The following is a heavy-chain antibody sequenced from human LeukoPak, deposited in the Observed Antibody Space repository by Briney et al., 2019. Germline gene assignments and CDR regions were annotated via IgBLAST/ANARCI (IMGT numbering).Heavy chain of an antibody. Sequence: SETLSLTCTVSGGSINGYYWSCIRQPPGKGLEWIDYISYSGSTNYNPSLKSRVTMSVDTSKNQFSLRLSSVTAADTPVYYCARHGSSYSFDCWGQGTLVTVSS. CDR3: ARHGSSYSFDC. CDR1: GGSINGYY. V-gene: IGHV4-59*08. D-gene: IGHD6-13*01. J-gene: IGHJ4*02. CDR2: ISYSGST.